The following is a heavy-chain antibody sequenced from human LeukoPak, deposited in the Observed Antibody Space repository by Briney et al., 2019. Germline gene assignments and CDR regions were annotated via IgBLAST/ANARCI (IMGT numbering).Heavy chain of an antibody. D-gene: IGHD1-1*01. CDR3: ARGGYNWNTDAFDI. CDR1: GFTFSSYS. V-gene: IGHV3-21*01. J-gene: IGHJ3*02. Sequence: NPGGSLRLSCAASGFTFSSYSMNWVRQAPGKGLEWVSSISSSSSYIYYADSVKGRFTISRDNAKNSLYLQMNSLRAEDTAVYYCARGGYNWNTDAFDIWGQGTMVTVSS. CDR2: ISSSSSYI.